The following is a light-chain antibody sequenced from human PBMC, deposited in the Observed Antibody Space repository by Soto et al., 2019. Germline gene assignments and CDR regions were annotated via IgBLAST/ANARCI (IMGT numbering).Light chain of an antibody. CDR2: EVS. J-gene: IGLJ2*01. CDR3: SSFTSSGTLV. CDR1: SSDVGGYNY. Sequence: QSVLTQPASVSGSPGQPITLSCTGTSSDVGGYNYVSWYQQHPGKAPKLMIYEVSNRPSGVSNRFSGSKSGNTASLTISGLQAEDEADYYCSSFTSSGTLVFGGGTKLTVL. V-gene: IGLV2-14*01.